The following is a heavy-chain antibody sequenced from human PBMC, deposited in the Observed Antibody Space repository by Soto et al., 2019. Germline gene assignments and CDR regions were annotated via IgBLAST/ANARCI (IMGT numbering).Heavy chain of an antibody. Sequence: AASVKVSCKASGNTFSSYYMHWGRQAPGQGLEWMGWISAYNGNTNYAQKLQGRVTMTTDTSTSTAYMELRSLRSDDTAVYYCARCSVATPQWWFDPWGQGTLVTVSS. CDR1: GNTFSSYY. J-gene: IGHJ5*02. CDR2: ISAYNGNT. V-gene: IGHV1-18*04. D-gene: IGHD5-12*01. CDR3: ARCSVATPQWWFDP.